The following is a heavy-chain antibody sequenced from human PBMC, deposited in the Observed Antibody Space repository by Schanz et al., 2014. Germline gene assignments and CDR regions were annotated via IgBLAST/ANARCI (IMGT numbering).Heavy chain of an antibody. CDR2: IYYRGNT. Sequence: QLQLQESGPGLVKPSETLSLTCTVSGGSISSSSYYWGWIRQTSGKGLEWIGSIYYRGNTYYNPSLKTRVTISVDPSKHLFSQRLTSVTAADTAVYYCARIRADTFDIWGQGTMVTVSS. V-gene: IGHV4-39*01. J-gene: IGHJ3*02. CDR3: ARIRADTFDI. CDR1: GGSISSSSYY.